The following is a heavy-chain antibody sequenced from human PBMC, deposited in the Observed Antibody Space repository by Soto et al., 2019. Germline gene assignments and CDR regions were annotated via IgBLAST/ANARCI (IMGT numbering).Heavy chain of an antibody. CDR3: ARGGYCNRTNCYRSGMDV. Sequence: PGGSLRLSCAASGFTFSNYAMNWVRQAPGKGLEWVAFVSYDRINEYYRDSVKGRFTISRDSSKNTLNLQMNSLRTEDTALYYCARGGYCNRTNCYRSGMDVWGQGTTVTVSS. J-gene: IGHJ6*02. V-gene: IGHV3-30*03. CDR2: VSYDRINE. CDR1: GFTFSNYA. D-gene: IGHD2-2*03.